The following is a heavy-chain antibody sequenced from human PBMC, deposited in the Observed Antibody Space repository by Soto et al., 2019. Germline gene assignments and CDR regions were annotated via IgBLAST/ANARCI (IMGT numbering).Heavy chain of an antibody. CDR2: VEEDGSDK. CDR1: GFNFNSYR. Sequence: GGSLRLSCAASGFNFNSYRVSWVRQAPGKGLEWLACVEEDGSDKYYVDSVKGRFTISRDNAKSSVYLQMNSLRADDTAVYYCVKDSPPQAFDIWGQGTMVTVS. CDR3: VKDSPPQAFDI. V-gene: IGHV3-7*01. J-gene: IGHJ3*02.